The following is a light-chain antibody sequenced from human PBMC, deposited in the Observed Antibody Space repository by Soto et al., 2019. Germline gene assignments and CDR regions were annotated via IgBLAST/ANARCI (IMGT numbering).Light chain of an antibody. CDR3: QQYNNWPLS. Sequence: EIVMTQSPATLSVSPGERATLSCRASQTVNNNLAWYQQKVGQAPRLLIYSTFNRATGVPARFSGSGSGTDFTLTISSLQSEDFAFYYCQQYNNWPLSFGGGTEVEIK. CDR2: STF. J-gene: IGKJ4*01. CDR1: QTVNNN. V-gene: IGKV3-15*01.